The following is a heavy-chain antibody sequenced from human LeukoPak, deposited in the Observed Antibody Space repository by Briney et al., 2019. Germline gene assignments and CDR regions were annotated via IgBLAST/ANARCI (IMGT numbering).Heavy chain of an antibody. J-gene: IGHJ6*02. V-gene: IGHV4-30-2*01. CDR1: GGSISSGGYS. D-gene: IGHD6-19*01. CDR3: ARAVAGPVMDV. CDR2: IYHSGSA. Sequence: PSETLSLTCAVSGGSISSGGYSWSWIRQPPGKGLEWIGYIYHSGSAYYNPSLKSRVTISVDTSKNQFSLKLSSVTAADTAVYYCARAVAGPVMDVWGQGTTVTVSS.